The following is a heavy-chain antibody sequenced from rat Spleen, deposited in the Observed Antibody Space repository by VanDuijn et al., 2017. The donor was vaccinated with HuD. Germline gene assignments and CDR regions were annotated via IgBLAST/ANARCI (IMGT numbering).Heavy chain of an antibody. CDR2: IWGDGST. V-gene: IGHV2-32*01. D-gene: IGHD1-1*01. Sequence: QVQLKESGPGLVKPSETLSLTCTVSGFSLTSYHVSWVRQPPGKGLEWRGVIWGDGSTAYNSALKSRLSFSRDTSKSQVFLKMSSLKTEDTATYYCAMYSAHDYVMNAWGQGASVTVSS. CDR3: AMYSAHDYVMNA. CDR1: GFSLTSYH. J-gene: IGHJ4*01.